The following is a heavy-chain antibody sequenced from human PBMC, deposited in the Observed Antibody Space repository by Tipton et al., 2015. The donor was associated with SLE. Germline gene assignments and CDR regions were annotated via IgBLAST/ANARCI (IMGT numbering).Heavy chain of an antibody. CDR3: ARNYYYTMDV. CDR1: RFTFRTYA. V-gene: IGHV3-23*01. CDR2: ISGSGGST. J-gene: IGHJ6*02. Sequence: SLRLSCEASRFTFRTYAMTWVRQAPGKGLEWVSGISGSGGSTYYADSVKGRFTISRDNSKNTLYVQMNSLRAEDTAVYFCARNYYYTMDVWGQGTTVTVSS.